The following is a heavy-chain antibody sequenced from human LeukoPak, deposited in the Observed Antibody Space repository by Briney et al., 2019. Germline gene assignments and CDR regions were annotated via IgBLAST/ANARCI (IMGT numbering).Heavy chain of an antibody. Sequence: GSLRLSCAASGFTFSSYDMNWVRQAPGKGLEWVSSISSSSSYIYYADSVKGQFTISRDNAKNSLYLQMNSLRAEDTAVYYCARDPCSSTSCLSYYYMDVWGKGTTVTVSS. J-gene: IGHJ6*03. CDR1: GFTFSSYD. CDR2: ISSSSSYI. D-gene: IGHD2-2*01. V-gene: IGHV3-21*01. CDR3: ARDPCSSTSCLSYYYMDV.